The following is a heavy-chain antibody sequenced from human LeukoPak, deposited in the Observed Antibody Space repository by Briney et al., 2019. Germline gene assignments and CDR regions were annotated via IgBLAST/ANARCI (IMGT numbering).Heavy chain of an antibody. CDR3: ARHGGYSNGYARYFDY. J-gene: IGHJ4*02. CDR1: GVSITSYY. V-gene: IGHV4-59*08. CDR2: ISYSGST. Sequence: SETLSLTCTVSGVSITSYYWSWIRQPPGKGLEWIGYISYSGSTNYNPSLKSRVTISVDTSKNQFSLKLSSVTAADTALYYCARHGGYSNGYARYFDYWGQGTLVTVSS. D-gene: IGHD5-18*01.